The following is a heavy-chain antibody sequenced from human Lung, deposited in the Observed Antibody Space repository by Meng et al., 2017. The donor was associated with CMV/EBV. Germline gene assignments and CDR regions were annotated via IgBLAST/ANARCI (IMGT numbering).Heavy chain of an antibody. J-gene: IGHJ5*02. CDR3: ARVWANGEGWFDP. CDR2: IYYSGLT. V-gene: IGHV4-39*07. Sequence: QLQLQGSARGLWSPSETLSPTGPVAGGAIRRSSHYWGWIRQPPGKGLEWIGNIYYSGLTSYNPSLKSRVTISVDTSKNQFSLKLSSVTAADTAVFYCARVWANGEGWFDPWGQGTLVTVSS. CDR1: GGAIRRSSHY. D-gene: IGHD2-8*01.